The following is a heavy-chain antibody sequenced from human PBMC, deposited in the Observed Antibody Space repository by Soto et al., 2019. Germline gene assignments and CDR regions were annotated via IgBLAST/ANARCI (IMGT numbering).Heavy chain of an antibody. D-gene: IGHD5-12*01. CDR2: IIPIFGTA. Sequence: QVQLVQSGAEVKKPGSSVKVSCKASGGTFSSYAISWVRQAPGQGLEWMGGIIPIFGTANYAQKFQGRVTITADESTSTAYMELSSLRSEDTAVYYCARVVRRDGYNPRTKNYYYYGMDVWGQGTTVTVSS. V-gene: IGHV1-69*12. CDR3: ARVVRRDGYNPRTKNYYYYGMDV. CDR1: GGTFSSYA. J-gene: IGHJ6*02.